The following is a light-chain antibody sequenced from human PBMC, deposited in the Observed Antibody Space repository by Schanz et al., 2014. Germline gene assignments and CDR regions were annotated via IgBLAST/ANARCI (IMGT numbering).Light chain of an antibody. Sequence: QSVLTQPPSASGTPGQRVTISCSGSSSNIGSNYVYWYQQLPGTAPKLLIYRNNQRPSGVPDRFSGSKSGTSAFLAISGLESEDEADYYCAAWDDSSNSRVFGGGTKVTVL. CDR2: RNN. V-gene: IGLV1-47*01. J-gene: IGLJ2*01. CDR1: SSNIGSNY. CDR3: AAWDDSSNSRV.